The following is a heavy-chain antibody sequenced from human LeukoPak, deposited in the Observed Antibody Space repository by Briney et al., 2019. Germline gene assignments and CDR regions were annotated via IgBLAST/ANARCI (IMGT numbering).Heavy chain of an antibody. Sequence: GGPLRLSCAASGFTVSSNYMSWVRQAPGKGLEWVANMKQDGSEKYYVDSVKGRFTISRDNAKNSLYLQMNSLRAEDTAVYYCARDRYCSGSWGQGTLVTVSS. V-gene: IGHV3-7*01. CDR1: GFTVSSNY. J-gene: IGHJ4*02. CDR2: MKQDGSEK. CDR3: ARDRYCSGS. D-gene: IGHD2-15*01.